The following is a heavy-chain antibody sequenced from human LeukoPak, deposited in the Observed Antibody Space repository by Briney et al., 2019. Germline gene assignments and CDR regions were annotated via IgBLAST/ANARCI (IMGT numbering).Heavy chain of an antibody. CDR2: IYYSGST. J-gene: IGHJ6*03. CDR1: GGSISSSSDY. CDR3: ARFLVGAGPSRDYYYYMDV. V-gene: IGHV4-39*01. D-gene: IGHD2-15*01. Sequence: SETLSLTCTVSGGSISSSSDYWGWIRQPPGKGLEWIGSIYYSGSTYYNPSLKSRVTISVDTSKNQFSLKLSSVTAADTAVYYCARFLVGAGPSRDYYYYMDVWGKGTTVTVSS.